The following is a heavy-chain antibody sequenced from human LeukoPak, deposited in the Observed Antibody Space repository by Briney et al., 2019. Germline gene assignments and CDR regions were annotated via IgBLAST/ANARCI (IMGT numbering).Heavy chain of an antibody. Sequence: ASVKVSCKASGYTFTSYAISWVRQAPGRGLEWMGWISPYNGNTNYAQKFQGRVTMTRDTSISTAYMELSSLTSDDTAVYYCARDSHSSGWYLPDYWGQGTLVTVSS. J-gene: IGHJ4*02. CDR1: GYTFTSYA. CDR2: ISPYNGNT. CDR3: ARDSHSSGWYLPDY. V-gene: IGHV1-18*01. D-gene: IGHD6-19*01.